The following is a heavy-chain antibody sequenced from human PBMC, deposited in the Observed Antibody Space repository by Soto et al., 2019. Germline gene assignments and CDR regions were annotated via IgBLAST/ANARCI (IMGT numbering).Heavy chain of an antibody. J-gene: IGHJ6*02. CDR3: ARVEMATGPYYYGMDV. D-gene: IGHD5-12*01. Sequence: QVQLVQSGAEVKKPGSSVKVSCKASGGTFSSYAISWVRQAPGQGLEWMGGIIPIFGTANYAQKFQGRVTITADKSTSTAYMELSNLRSEDTAVYYCARVEMATGPYYYGMDVWGQGTTVTVSS. CDR1: GGTFSSYA. V-gene: IGHV1-69*06. CDR2: IIPIFGTA.